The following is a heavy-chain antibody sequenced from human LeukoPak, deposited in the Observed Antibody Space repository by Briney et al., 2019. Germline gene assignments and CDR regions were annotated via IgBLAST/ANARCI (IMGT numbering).Heavy chain of an antibody. D-gene: IGHD3-22*01. Sequence: SETLSLTCTVSGGSISSYYWSWIRQPAGKGLEWIGRIYTSGSTNYNPSLKSRVTMSVDTSKNQFSLKLSSVTAADTAVYYCARDQTYYDSSGPNWFDPWGQGTLVTVSS. V-gene: IGHV4-4*07. CDR3: ARDQTYYDSSGPNWFDP. CDR1: GGSISSYY. J-gene: IGHJ5*02. CDR2: IYTSGST.